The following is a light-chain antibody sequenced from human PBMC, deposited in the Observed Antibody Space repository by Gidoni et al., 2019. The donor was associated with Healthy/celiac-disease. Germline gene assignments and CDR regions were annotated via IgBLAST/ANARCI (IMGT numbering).Light chain of an antibody. V-gene: IGKV3-20*01. CDR3: QQYGSSFT. Sequence: EIVLTQSPGTLSLSPGERATLSCRASQSVSSSYLAWYQQKPGQAPRLLIYGASSRATGIPDRFSGSGSGTDFTLTISRLEPEDFAVYYCQQYGSSFTFGGXTKVEIK. CDR1: QSVSSSY. CDR2: GAS. J-gene: IGKJ4*01.